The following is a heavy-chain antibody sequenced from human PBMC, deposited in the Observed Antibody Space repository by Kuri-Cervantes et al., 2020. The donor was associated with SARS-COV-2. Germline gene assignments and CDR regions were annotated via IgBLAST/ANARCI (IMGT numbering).Heavy chain of an antibody. D-gene: IGHD6-19*01. CDR2: IIPIFGTA. CDR1: GGTFSSYA. J-gene: IGHJ3*02. Sequence: SVKVSCKASGGTFSSYAISWVRQAPGQGLEWMGGIIPIFGTANYAQKFQGRVTITADESTSTAYMELSSLRSEDTAVYYCARGYSSGLRPYDAFDIWGQGTMVTVSS. V-gene: IGHV1-69*13. CDR3: ARGYSSGLRPYDAFDI.